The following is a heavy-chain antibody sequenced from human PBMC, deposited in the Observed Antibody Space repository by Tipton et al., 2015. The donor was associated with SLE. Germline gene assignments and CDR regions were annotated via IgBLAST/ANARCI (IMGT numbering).Heavy chain of an antibody. CDR2: IYYSGST. CDR3: ANPGGGQRDQFDY. J-gene: IGHJ4*02. CDR1: GGSISSSSYY. V-gene: IGHV4-39*07. D-gene: IGHD6-25*01. Sequence: TLSLTCTVSGGSISSSSYYWGWIRQPPGKGLEWIGSIYYSGSTYYNPSPKSRVTISVDTSKNQFSLKLSSVTAADTAVYYCANPGGGQRDQFDYWGQGTLVTVSS.